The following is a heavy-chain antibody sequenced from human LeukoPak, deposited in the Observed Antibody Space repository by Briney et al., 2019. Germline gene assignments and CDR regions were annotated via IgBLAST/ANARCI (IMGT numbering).Heavy chain of an antibody. V-gene: IGHV4-34*01. CDR1: GGSFSGYY. D-gene: IGHD1-14*01. CDR3: AGNPTGAASDY. Sequence: SQTLSLTCAIYGGSFSGYYWSWIRHPPGKGLEWIGEISHSGSTNYNPSLKSRVTISVDTSKNQFSLKLSSVTAADTAVYYCAGNPTGAASDYWGQGTLVTVSS. J-gene: IGHJ4*02. CDR2: ISHSGST.